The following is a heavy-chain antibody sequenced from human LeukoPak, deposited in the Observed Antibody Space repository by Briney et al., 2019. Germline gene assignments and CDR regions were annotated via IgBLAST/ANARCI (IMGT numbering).Heavy chain of an antibody. D-gene: IGHD3-22*01. Sequence: ASVKVSCKASGYTFTSYYMHWVRQAPGQGLEWMGIINPSGGSTSYAQKLQGRVTMTADTSTSTAYMELRSLRSDDTAVYYCARDSYYYDSSGYYPRWFDPWGQGTLVTVSS. CDR1: GYTFTSYY. V-gene: IGHV1-46*01. CDR3: ARDSYYYDSSGYYPRWFDP. CDR2: INPSGGST. J-gene: IGHJ5*02.